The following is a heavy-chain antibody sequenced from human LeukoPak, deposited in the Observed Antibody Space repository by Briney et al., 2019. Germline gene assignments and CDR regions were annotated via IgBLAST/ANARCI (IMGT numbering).Heavy chain of an antibody. V-gene: IGHV3-23*01. CDR3: AKDLYPGGIQPRWFDY. D-gene: IGHD5-18*01. J-gene: IGHJ4*02. CDR1: GFTFSGHA. CDR2: ISGSGDTT. Sequence: GGSLRLSCAASGFTFSGHALSWVRQTPGKGLQWVSTISGSGDTTFYADSLKGRSTISRDNPRNTLYLQMHSLRVDDTAIYYCAKDLYPGGIQPRWFDYWGQGALVTVSS.